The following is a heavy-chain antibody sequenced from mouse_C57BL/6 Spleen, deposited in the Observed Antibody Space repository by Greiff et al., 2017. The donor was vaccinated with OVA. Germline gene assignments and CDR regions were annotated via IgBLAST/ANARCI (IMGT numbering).Heavy chain of an antibody. CDR1: GYTFTSYG. CDR3: ARVDYDWNYFDY. Sequence: QVQLKESGAELARPGASVKLSCKASGYTFTSYGISWVKQRTGQGLEWIGEIYPRSGNTYYNEKFKGKATLTADKSSSTAYMELRSLTSEDSAVYFCARVDYDWNYFDYWGQGTTLTVSS. V-gene: IGHV1-81*01. J-gene: IGHJ2*01. D-gene: IGHD2-4*01. CDR2: IYPRSGNT.